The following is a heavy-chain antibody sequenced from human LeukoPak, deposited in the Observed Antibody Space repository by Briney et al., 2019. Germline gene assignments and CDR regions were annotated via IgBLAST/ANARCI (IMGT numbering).Heavy chain of an antibody. D-gene: IGHD6-13*01. CDR3: ARAPIAAAGKYYYYYYMDV. J-gene: IGHJ6*03. Sequence: VKVSCKASGGTFSSYAISWVRQAPGQGLEWMGGIIPIFGTANYAQKFQGRVTITADKSTSTAYMELSSLRSEDTAVYYCARAPIAAAGKYYYYYYMDVWGKGTTVTVSS. CDR1: GGTFSSYA. V-gene: IGHV1-69*13. CDR2: IIPIFGTA.